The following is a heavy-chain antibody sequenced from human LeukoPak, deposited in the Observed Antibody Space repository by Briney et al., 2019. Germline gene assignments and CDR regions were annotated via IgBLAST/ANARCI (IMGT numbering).Heavy chain of an antibody. J-gene: IGHJ5*02. CDR2: ISGSGGST. CDR1: GFTFSSYW. CDR3: AKGLGSGSLNWFDP. Sequence: GGSLRLSCAASGFTFSSYWMSWVRQAPGKGLEWVSAISGSGGSTYYADSVKGRFTISRDNSKNTLYLQMNSLRAEDTAVYYCAKGLGSGSLNWFDPWGQGTLVTVSS. D-gene: IGHD3-10*01. V-gene: IGHV3-23*01.